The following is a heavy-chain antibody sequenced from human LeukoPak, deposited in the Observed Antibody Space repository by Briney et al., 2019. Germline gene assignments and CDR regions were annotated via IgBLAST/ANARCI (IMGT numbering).Heavy chain of an antibody. J-gene: IGHJ5*02. V-gene: IGHV4-34*01. CDR1: GGSFSGYY. CDR2: INHSGST. CDR3: ARGPPGGFWSGYYNNWFDP. D-gene: IGHD3-3*01. Sequence: SETLSLTCAVYGGSFSGYYWSWIRQPPGKGLEWIGEINHSGSTNYNPSLKSRVTISVDTSKNQFSLKLSSVTAADTAVYYCARGPPGGFWSGYYNNWFDPWGQGTLVTVSS.